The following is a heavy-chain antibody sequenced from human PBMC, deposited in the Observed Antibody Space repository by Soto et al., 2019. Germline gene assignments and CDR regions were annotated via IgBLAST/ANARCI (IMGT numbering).Heavy chain of an antibody. D-gene: IGHD4-17*01. J-gene: IGHJ4*02. CDR3: ARDLDYGDSYFDY. Sequence: EVQLVESGGGLVQPGGSLRLSCAASGFTFSSYWMSWVRQAPGKGLEWVANIKQDGSEKYYVDSVKGRFTISRDNAKNSLYLQMNSLSAEDTAVYYCARDLDYGDSYFDYWGQGTLVTVSS. V-gene: IGHV3-7*01. CDR1: GFTFSSYW. CDR2: IKQDGSEK.